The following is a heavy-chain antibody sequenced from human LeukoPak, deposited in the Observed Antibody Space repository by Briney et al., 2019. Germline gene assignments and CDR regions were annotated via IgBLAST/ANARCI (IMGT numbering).Heavy chain of an antibody. CDR2: INHSGST. J-gene: IGHJ4*02. CDR3: ARGVSVYSGYGTVGDY. Sequence: PSETLSLTCAVYGGSFSGYYWSWIRQPPGKGLEWIGEINHSGSTNYNPSLKSRVTISVDTSKNQFSLKLSSVTAADTAVYYCARGVSVYSGYGTVGDYWGQGTLVTVSS. CDR1: GGSFSGYY. V-gene: IGHV4-34*01. D-gene: IGHD5-12*01.